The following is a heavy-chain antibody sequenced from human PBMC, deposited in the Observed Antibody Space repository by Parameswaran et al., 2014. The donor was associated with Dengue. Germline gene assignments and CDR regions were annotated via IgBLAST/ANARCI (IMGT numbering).Heavy chain of an antibody. CDR3: GARRGHTFDY. V-gene: IGHV1-8*01. Sequence: WVRQAPGQGLEWMGWMNPNSGNTGHAQKFQGRVTMTRNTSISTAYMELSSLRSEDTAVYYCGARRGHTFDYWGQGTLVTVSS. D-gene: IGHD6-6*01. CDR2: MNPNSGNT. J-gene: IGHJ4*02.